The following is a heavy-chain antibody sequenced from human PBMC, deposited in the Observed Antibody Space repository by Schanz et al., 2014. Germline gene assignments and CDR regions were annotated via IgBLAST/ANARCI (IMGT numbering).Heavy chain of an antibody. J-gene: IGHJ4*02. CDR1: GGTFSSFG. V-gene: IGHV1-69*02. CDR2: IIPSLGLA. D-gene: IGHD6-13*01. Sequence: VQLEQSGAEVKKPGSSVKVSCKASGGTFSSFGINWVRQAPGQGLEWMGRIIPSLGLAKYEQKFQDKVTITTDTSTTTAYMDVSSLRSEDTAVYYCASAGAGYSSSWDLDYWGQGTLITVSS. CDR3: ASAGAGYSSSWDLDY.